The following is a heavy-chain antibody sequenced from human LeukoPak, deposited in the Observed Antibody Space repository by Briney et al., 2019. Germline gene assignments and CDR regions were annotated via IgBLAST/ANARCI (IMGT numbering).Heavy chain of an antibody. CDR1: GGSINSDS. CDR2: VSYSGGT. CDR3: ARGRMSMIRGALRGTTSYYDHYYMDV. Sequence: SETLSLTCTGSGGSINSDSWSWIGQPPGKGLDWIGNVSYSGGTNYHVSLKSRGTISRGTSKNEFSLKLNSVTAADTAVYYCARGRMSMIRGALRGTTSYYDHYYMDVWGKGTTVTVSS. J-gene: IGHJ6*03. D-gene: IGHD3-10*01. V-gene: IGHV4-59*01.